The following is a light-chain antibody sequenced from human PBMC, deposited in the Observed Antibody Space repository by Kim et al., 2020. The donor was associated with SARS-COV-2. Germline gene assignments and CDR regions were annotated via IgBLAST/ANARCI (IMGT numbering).Light chain of an antibody. J-gene: IGKJ1*01. V-gene: IGKV1-39*01. CDR1: QSISNY. CDR2: AAS. CDR3: QQSYSAPKT. Sequence: DIQMTQSPSSLSASVGDRVTITCRASQSISNYLNWYQQRPGKAPKVLIYAASTLQSGVPSRFSGSGSGTDFTLTISSLQPEDFATYYCQQSYSAPKTFGQGTKVDIK.